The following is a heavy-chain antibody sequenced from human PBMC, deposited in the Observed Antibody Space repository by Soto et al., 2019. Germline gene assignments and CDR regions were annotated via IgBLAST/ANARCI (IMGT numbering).Heavy chain of an antibody. Sequence: GESLKISCKGSGYSFTSYWIGWVRQMPGKGLEWMGIIYPGDSDTRYSPSFQGQVTISADKSISTAYLQWSSLKASDTAMYYCARGEVTMVRGVIITGDFDYWGQGTLVTVSS. CDR3: ARGEVTMVRGVIITGDFDY. D-gene: IGHD3-10*01. CDR2: IYPGDSDT. CDR1: GYSFTSYW. V-gene: IGHV5-51*01. J-gene: IGHJ4*02.